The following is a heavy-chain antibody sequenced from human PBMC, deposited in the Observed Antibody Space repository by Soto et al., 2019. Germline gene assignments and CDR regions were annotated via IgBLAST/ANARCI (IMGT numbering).Heavy chain of an antibody. V-gene: IGHV3-30*09. CDR3: ARGPGIYSTSSSFDC. CDR2: ISYDGSNT. J-gene: IGHJ4*02. D-gene: IGHD6-6*01. CDR1: GFTFSFYA. Sequence: QVQLVESGGGVVQPGRSLRLSCGASGFTFSFYAIYWVRQAPGKGLEWVALISYDGSNTYYADSVKGRFAISRDNSKNTLYLQMNTLRAEDTAVYYCARGPGIYSTSSSFDCWGQGTLVTVSS.